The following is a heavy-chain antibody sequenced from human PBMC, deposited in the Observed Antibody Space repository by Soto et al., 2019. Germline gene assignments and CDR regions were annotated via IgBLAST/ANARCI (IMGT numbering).Heavy chain of an antibody. CDR1: GYSFTRYW. CDR2: IDPSDSYT. CDR3: ASMHGLVRGITKNWFDT. D-gene: IGHD3-10*01. Sequence: PGESLKISCKGSGYSFTRYWISWVRQMPGKGLEWMGRIDPSDSYTNYGPSFQGHVTMSVDKSTSTAYLQWSSLKASDTAMYYCASMHGLVRGITKNWFDTWGQGTLVTVSS. V-gene: IGHV5-10-1*01. J-gene: IGHJ5*02.